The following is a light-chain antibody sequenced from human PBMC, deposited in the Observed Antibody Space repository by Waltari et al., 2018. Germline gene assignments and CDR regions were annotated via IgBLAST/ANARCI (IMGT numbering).Light chain of an antibody. J-gene: IGLJ2*01. CDR2: GGN. Sequence: QSVLTQPPSVSGAPGQRATISCSGSGSNIGAGYDVHWYRQLPGKAPTLLIYGGNTRPPGFSDRFSGSQFDTSASLAIAGLQADDEADYYCQSYDTTLSVVFGGGTKLTVL. CDR1: GSNIGAGYD. CDR3: QSYDTTLSVV. V-gene: IGLV1-40*01.